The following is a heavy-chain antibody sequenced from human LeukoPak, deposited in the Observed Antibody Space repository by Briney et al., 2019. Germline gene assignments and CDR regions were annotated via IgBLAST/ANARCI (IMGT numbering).Heavy chain of an antibody. Sequence: PGGSLRLSCAASGFTFSKYWMLWVRQAPGKGLESVSRINTDGTVTTYADSVKGRFTVSRDNVDNTMFLQMNSVRDEDTAVYYCAKKHWLAPPPDSWGQGTPVTVSS. CDR2: INTDGTVT. CDR1: GFTFSKYW. CDR3: AKKHWLAPPPDS. V-gene: IGHV3-74*01. J-gene: IGHJ4*02. D-gene: IGHD6-19*01.